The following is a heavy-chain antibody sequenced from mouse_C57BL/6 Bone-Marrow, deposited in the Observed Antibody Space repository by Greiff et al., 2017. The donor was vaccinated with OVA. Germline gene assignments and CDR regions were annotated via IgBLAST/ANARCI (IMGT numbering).Heavy chain of an antibody. CDR1: GYTFTDYY. V-gene: IGHV1-19*01. J-gene: IGHJ4*01. Sequence: EVQLVESGPVLVKPGASVKMSCKASGYTFTDYYMNWVKQSHGKSLEWIGVINPYNGGTSYNQKFKGKATLTVDKSSSTAYMELNSLTSEDSAVYYCARGPYYAMDYWGQGTSVTVSS. CDR2: INPYNGGT. CDR3: ARGPYYAMDY.